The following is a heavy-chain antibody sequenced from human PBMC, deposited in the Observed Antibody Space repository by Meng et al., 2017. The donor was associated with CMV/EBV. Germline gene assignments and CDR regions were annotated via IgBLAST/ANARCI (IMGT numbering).Heavy chain of an antibody. D-gene: IGHD3-3*01. J-gene: IGHJ4*02. CDR1: GFTFSSYA. CDR2: ISGSGGST. CDR3: AKVLLRFLEWLSPNFDY. Sequence: GGSLRLSCAASGFTFSSYAMSWVRQAPGKGLEWVSAISGSGGSTYYADPVKGRFTISRDNSKNTLYLQMNSLRAEDTAVYYCAKVLLRFLEWLSPNFDYWGQGTLVTVSS. V-gene: IGHV3-23*01.